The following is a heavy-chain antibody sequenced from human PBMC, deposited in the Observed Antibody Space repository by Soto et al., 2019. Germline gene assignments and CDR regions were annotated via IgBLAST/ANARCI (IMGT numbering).Heavy chain of an antibody. Sequence: PGESLKISCKGSGYSFTSYWIGWVRQMPGKGLEWMGIIYPGDSDTRYSPSFQGQVTISADKSISTAYLQWSSLKASDTAMYYCARLNSNYYDSSGYYYLDYWGQGTLVTVSS. CDR1: GYSFTSYW. CDR2: IYPGDSDT. D-gene: IGHD3-22*01. J-gene: IGHJ4*02. CDR3: ARLNSNYYDSSGYYYLDY. V-gene: IGHV5-51*01.